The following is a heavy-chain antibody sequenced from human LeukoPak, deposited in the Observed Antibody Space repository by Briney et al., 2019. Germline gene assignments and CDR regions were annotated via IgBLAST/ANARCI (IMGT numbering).Heavy chain of an antibody. D-gene: IGHD6-13*01. J-gene: IGHJ4*02. CDR2: ISAYNGNT. Sequence: ASVKVSCKASGYTFTSYGISWVRQAPGQGLEWMGWISAYNGNTNYAQKLQGRVTMTTDTSTSTAYMELRSLRSDDTAVYYCARDIRSSSSWSQFDYWGQGTLVTGSS. CDR1: GYTFTSYG. CDR3: ARDIRSSSSWSQFDY. V-gene: IGHV1-18*01.